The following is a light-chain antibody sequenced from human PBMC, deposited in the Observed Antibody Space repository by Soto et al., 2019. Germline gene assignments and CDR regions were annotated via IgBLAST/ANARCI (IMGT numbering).Light chain of an antibody. CDR3: SSYTSISTYV. CDR2: DVT. Sequence: QSVLTXAASVCGSRGQSITISCTGTSSDVGGYNFVSWYQQHPDKAPKLMIYDVTNRPSGVSNRFSGSKSGNTASLTISGLQAEDEADYYCSSYTSISTYVFGTGTKVTVL. J-gene: IGLJ1*01. CDR1: SSDVGGYNF. V-gene: IGLV2-14*01.